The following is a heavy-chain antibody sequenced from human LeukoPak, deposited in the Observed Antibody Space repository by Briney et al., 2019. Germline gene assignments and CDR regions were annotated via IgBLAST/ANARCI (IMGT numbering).Heavy chain of an antibody. J-gene: IGHJ5*02. CDR3: ARHFSSSWAIVLNWFDP. V-gene: IGHV4-39*01. CDR2: IYYSGST. Sequence: SETLSLTCTVSGGSISSSSYYWGWIRQPPGKGLEWIGSIYYSGSTYYNPSLKSRVTISVDTSKNQFSLKLSSVTAADTAVYYCARHFSSSWAIVLNWFDPWGQGTLVTVSS. CDR1: GGSISSSSYY. D-gene: IGHD6-13*01.